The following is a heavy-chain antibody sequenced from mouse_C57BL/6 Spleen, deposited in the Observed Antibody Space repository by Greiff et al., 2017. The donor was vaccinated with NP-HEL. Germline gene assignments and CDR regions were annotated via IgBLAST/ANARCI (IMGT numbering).Heavy chain of an antibody. J-gene: IGHJ4*01. CDR1: GFNFKDDY. CDR3: TTYKPVYYAMDY. Sequence: VQLQQSGAELVRPGASVKLSCTASGFNFKDDYMHWVKQRPEQGLEWIGWIDPENGDTEYASKFQGKATITADTSSNTAYLQLSSLTSEDTAVYYCTTYKPVYYAMDYWGQGTSVTVSS. D-gene: IGHD1-3*01. V-gene: IGHV14-4*01. CDR2: IDPENGDT.